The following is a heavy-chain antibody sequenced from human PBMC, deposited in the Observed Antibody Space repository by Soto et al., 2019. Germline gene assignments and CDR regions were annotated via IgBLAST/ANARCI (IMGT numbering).Heavy chain of an antibody. D-gene: IGHD2-8*02. Sequence: GESLKISCKGFGYTFSTFWISWVRQIPGKGLEWMGTIDPTDSYTSYSPTFHGHVSISADKSIGTAYLLWSSLKASDTAMYYCARLYCTSATCDNWFDPWGQGTLVTVSS. V-gene: IGHV5-10-1*01. CDR3: ARLYCTSATCDNWFDP. CDR1: GYTFSTFW. CDR2: IDPTDSYT. J-gene: IGHJ5*02.